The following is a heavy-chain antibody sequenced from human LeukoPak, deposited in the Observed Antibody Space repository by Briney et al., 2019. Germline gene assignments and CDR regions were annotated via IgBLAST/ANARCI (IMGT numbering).Heavy chain of an antibody. Sequence: ASVKVSCKASGYTFTSYYMHWVRQAPGQGLEWMGIINPSGGSASYAQKFQGRVTMTRDTSTSTVYMELSSLRSEDTAVYYCARDAVAGTSFDYWGQGTLVTVSS. D-gene: IGHD6-19*01. V-gene: IGHV1-46*01. CDR1: GYTFTSYY. J-gene: IGHJ4*02. CDR2: INPSGGSA. CDR3: ARDAVAGTSFDY.